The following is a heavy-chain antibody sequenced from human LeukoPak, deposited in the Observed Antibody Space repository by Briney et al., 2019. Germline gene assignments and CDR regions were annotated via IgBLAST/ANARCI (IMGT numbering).Heavy chain of an antibody. CDR2: INHSGST. D-gene: IGHD1-26*01. CDR3: ARGMVGATSWFDP. J-gene: IGHJ5*02. Sequence: SETLSLTCAAYGGSFSGYYWSWIRQPPGKGLEWIGEINHSGSTNYNPSLKSRVTISVDTSKNQFSLRLTSVTAADTAVYYCARGMVGATSWFDPWGQGTLVTVSS. CDR1: GGSFSGYY. V-gene: IGHV4-34*01.